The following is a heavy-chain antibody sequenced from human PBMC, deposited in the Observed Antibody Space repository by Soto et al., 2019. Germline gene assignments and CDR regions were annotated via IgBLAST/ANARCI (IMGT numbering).Heavy chain of an antibody. CDR1: GGSISSYY. J-gene: IGHJ6*02. CDR3: ARGGAITRIAPAGTVYYYGMDV. CDR2: IYYSGST. Sequence: SETLSLTCTVSGGSISSYYWSWIRQPPGKGLEWIGYIYYSGSTNYNPSLKSRVTISVDTSKNQFSLKLSSVTAADTAVYYCARGGAITRIAPAGTVYYYGMDVWGPGTTVTVSS. V-gene: IGHV4-59*01. D-gene: IGHD6-13*01.